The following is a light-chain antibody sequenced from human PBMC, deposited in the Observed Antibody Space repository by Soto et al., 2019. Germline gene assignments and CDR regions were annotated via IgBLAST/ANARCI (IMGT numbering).Light chain of an antibody. J-gene: IGKJ2*01. CDR3: QKYDSYSPYT. V-gene: IGKV1-5*03. Sequence: DIQMTQFPPTLSASIGDRVTITCRASQTISSSLAWYQQKPGKAPKLLIYKASTLETGVPSRFSGSGSGTEFTLTIISLQPDDFATYYCQKYDSYSPYTFGQGTRLEIK. CDR1: QTISSS. CDR2: KAS.